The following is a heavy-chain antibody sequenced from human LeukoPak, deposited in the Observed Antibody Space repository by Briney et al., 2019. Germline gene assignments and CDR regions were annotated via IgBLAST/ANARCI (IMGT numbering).Heavy chain of an antibody. CDR1: GGSFSGYY. Sequence: SETLSLTCAVYGGSFSGYYWSWIRQPPGKGLEWIGEINHSGSTNYNPSLKSRVTISVDTSKNQFSLKLSSVTAADTAVYYCAGTLVIPNLMFDYWGQGTLVTVSS. CDR2: INHSGST. D-gene: IGHD3-22*01. J-gene: IGHJ4*02. V-gene: IGHV4-34*01. CDR3: AGTLVIPNLMFDY.